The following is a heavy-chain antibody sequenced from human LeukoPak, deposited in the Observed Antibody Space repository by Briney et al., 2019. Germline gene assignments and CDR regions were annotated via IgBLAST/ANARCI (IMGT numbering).Heavy chain of an antibody. Sequence: ASVKVSCKASGYTFTIYDINWVRHATGQGLEWMRWMNPNSGNTGYAQKFQGRVTMTRNTSISTAYMELSSLRSEDTAVYYCARAGRGSNVVVPAAPYYFDYWGQGTLVTASS. D-gene: IGHD2-2*01. V-gene: IGHV1-8*01. CDR2: MNPNSGNT. CDR3: ARAGRGSNVVVPAAPYYFDY. CDR1: GYTFTIYD. J-gene: IGHJ4*02.